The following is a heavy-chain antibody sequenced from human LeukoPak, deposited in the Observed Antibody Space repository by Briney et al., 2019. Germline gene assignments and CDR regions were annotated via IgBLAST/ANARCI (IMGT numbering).Heavy chain of an antibody. CDR3: ARVGGGVYYYMDV. V-gene: IGHV1-69*05. J-gene: IGHJ6*03. Sequence: SVKVSCKASGGTFSSYAISWVRQAPGQGLEWMGGIIPIFGTASYAQKFQGRVTITTDESTSTAYMELSSLRSEDTAVYYCARVGGGVYYYMDVWGKGTTVTVSS. D-gene: IGHD1-26*01. CDR2: IIPIFGTA. CDR1: GGTFSSYA.